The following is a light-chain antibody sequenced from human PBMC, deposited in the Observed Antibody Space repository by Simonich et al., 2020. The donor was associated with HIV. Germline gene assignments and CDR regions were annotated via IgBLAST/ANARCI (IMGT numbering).Light chain of an antibody. Sequence: DIQMTQSPSTLSASVGDRVTITCRASQSISTWLAWYQQKPGKAPKLLISDASNLETGVPSRFSGSGSGTDFTFTISSLQPEDIATYYCQQCDDVPYTFGQGTKLEI. V-gene: IGKV1-33*01. CDR2: DAS. CDR1: QSISTW. CDR3: QQCDDVPYT. J-gene: IGKJ2*01.